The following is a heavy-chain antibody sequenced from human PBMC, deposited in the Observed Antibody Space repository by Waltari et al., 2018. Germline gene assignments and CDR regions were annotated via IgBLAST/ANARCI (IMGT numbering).Heavy chain of an antibody. J-gene: IGHJ4*02. Sequence: QVQLQESGPGLVKPSETLSLTCVVSAYPISSGFYWGWIRQPPGKGLAWIGSIYHSGNTYENPSIKSRVTQSVDTSKNQFSMKLISVTAADTAVYYCARDRGAADYIDYWGQGTLVTVSS. V-gene: IGHV4-38-2*02. D-gene: IGHD3-10*01. CDR1: AYPISSGFY. CDR3: ARDRGAADYIDY. CDR2: IYHSGNT.